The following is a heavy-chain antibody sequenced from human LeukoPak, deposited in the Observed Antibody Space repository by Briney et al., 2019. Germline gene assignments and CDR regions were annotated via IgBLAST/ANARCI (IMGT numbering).Heavy chain of an antibody. CDR1: GYTFTGYY. CDR2: INPNSGGT. V-gene: IGHV1-2*06. D-gene: IGHD6-6*01. CDR3: AKYSPRAYSSSEPNFDY. J-gene: IGHJ4*02. Sequence: GASVKVSCKASGYTFTGYYMHWVRQAPGQGLEWMGRINPNSGGTNYAQKFQGRVTMTRDTSISTAYMELSRLRSDDTAVYYCAKYSPRAYSSSEPNFDYWGQGTLVTVSS.